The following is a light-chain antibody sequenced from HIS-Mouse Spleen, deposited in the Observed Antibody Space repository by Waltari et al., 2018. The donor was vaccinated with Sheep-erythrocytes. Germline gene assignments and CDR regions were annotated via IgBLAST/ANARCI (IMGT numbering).Light chain of an antibody. Sequence: DVVMTQSPLSLPVTLGQPASISCRSSQSLVHSDGNTYLNWFQQRPGQPPRRLIYKVSNRDYGVPDRFSGSGSGTDFTLKISMVEAEDVGVYYCMQGTHWPPWTFGQGTKVEIK. CDR3: MQGTHWPPWT. CDR1: QSLVHSDGNTY. J-gene: IGKJ1*01. V-gene: IGKV2-30*02. CDR2: KVS.